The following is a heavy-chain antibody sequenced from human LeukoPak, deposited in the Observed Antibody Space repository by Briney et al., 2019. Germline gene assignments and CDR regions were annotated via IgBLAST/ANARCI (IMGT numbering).Heavy chain of an antibody. CDR2: IYSGGST. V-gene: IGHV3-66*02. J-gene: IGHJ6*03. Sequence: PGGSLRLSCAASGFTVSSNYMSWVRQAPGKGLEWVSVIYSGGSTYYADSVKGRFTISRDNSKNTLYLQMNSLRAEDTAVYYCATAYSSSWYVGYYYYYMDVWGKGTTVTVSS. CDR1: GFTVSSNY. D-gene: IGHD6-13*01. CDR3: ATAYSSSWYVGYYYYYMDV.